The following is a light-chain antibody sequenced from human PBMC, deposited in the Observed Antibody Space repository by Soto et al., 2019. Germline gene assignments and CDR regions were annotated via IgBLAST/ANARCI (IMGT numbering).Light chain of an antibody. Sequence: EIVMTQSPATLSVSPGERATLSCRASQSVSSNLAWYQQKPGQAPRLLIYGASTRATGIPARFSGSGSGTEFTLTISSLQSEDFAVDYCQQYNKWPPLPFGGGTKVEIK. V-gene: IGKV3-15*01. CDR3: QQYNKWPPLP. CDR2: GAS. CDR1: QSVSSN. J-gene: IGKJ4*01.